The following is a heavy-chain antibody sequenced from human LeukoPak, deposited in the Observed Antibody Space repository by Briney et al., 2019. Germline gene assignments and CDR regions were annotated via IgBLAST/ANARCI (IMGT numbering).Heavy chain of an antibody. CDR2: INHSGST. Sequence: SETLSLTCAVYGGSFSGYYWSWIRQPPGKGLEWIGEINHSGSTNYNPSLKSRVTISVDTSKNQFSLKLSSVTAADTAVYYCARDDSSVSWGAFDIWGQGTMVTVSS. D-gene: IGHD3-22*01. J-gene: IGHJ3*02. V-gene: IGHV4-34*01. CDR3: ARDDSSVSWGAFDI. CDR1: GGSFSGYY.